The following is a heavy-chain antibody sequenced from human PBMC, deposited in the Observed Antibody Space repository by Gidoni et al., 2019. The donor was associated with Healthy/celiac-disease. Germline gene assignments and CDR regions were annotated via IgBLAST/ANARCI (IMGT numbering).Heavy chain of an antibody. CDR3: ARDAASAWEGSQLGRDYYYMDV. J-gene: IGHJ6*03. CDR2: INPSGGST. D-gene: IGHD7-27*01. V-gene: IGHV1-46*01. CDR1: GYTFTSYY. Sequence: HVPLVQSGAEVTKPGASVKVSWQASGYTFTSYYLHWLRQAPGQGLEWMGIINPSGGSTSYAQKFQGRVTMTRDTSTSTVYMELSSLRSEDTAVYYCARDAASAWEGSQLGRDYYYMDVWGKGTTVTVSS.